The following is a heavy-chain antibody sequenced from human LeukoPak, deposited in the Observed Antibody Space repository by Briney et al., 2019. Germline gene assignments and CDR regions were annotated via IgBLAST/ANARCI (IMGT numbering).Heavy chain of an antibody. CDR1: GGSFSGYY. Sequence: PSETLSLTCAVYGGSFSGYYWSWIRQPPGKGLEWIGEISHSGSTNYNPSLKSRVTISVDTSKNQFSLKLSSVTAADTAVYYCARAIWVYYYYYYMDVWGKGTTVTVSS. CDR2: ISHSGST. V-gene: IGHV4-34*01. D-gene: IGHD7-27*01. CDR3: ARAIWVYYYYYYMDV. J-gene: IGHJ6*03.